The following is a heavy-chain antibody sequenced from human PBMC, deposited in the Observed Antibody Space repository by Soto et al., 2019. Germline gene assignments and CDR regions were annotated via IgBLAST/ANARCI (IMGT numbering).Heavy chain of an antibody. CDR1: GGSMSRGDYY. D-gene: IGHD2-2*01. CDR3: TRALWGPAGHINWFDP. CDR2: IYHTGST. Sequence: SETLSLTCTVSGGSMSRGDYYWSWIRQPPGKGLEWIGFIYHTGSTYYSPSLKNRVAISVDTSKNQFSLKLSSVTAADTAVYYCTRALWGPAGHINWFDPWGQGTLVTVSS. J-gene: IGHJ5*02. V-gene: IGHV4-30-4*02.